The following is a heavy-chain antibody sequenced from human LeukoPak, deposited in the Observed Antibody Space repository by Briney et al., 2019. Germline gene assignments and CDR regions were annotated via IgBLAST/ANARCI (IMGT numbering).Heavy chain of an antibody. CDR3: ARELGRGSGSLYYGMDV. D-gene: IGHD3-10*01. CDR2: ISYDGSNK. V-gene: IGHV3-30*04. Sequence: GGSLRLSCAASGFSFSSYAMHWVRQAPGKGLEWVAVISYDGSNKYYADSVKGRFTISRDNSKNTLYLQMNSLRAEDTAVYYCARELGRGSGSLYYGMDVWGKGTTVTVSS. CDR1: GFSFSSYA. J-gene: IGHJ6*04.